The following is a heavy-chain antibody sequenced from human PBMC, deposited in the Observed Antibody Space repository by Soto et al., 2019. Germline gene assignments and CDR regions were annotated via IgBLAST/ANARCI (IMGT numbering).Heavy chain of an antibody. CDR3: AREDYGDYGAASYYYYGMDV. CDR2: IWYDGSNK. D-gene: IGHD4-17*01. Sequence: GGSLRLSCAASGFTFSSYGMHWVRQAPGKGLGWVAVIWYDGSNKYYADSVKGRFTISRDNSKNTLYLQMNSLRAEDTAVYYCAREDYGDYGAASYYYYGMDVWGQGTTVTVSS. V-gene: IGHV3-33*01. J-gene: IGHJ6*02. CDR1: GFTFSSYG.